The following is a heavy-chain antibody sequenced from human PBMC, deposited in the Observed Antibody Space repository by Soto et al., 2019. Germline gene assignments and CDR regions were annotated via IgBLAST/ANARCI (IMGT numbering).Heavy chain of an antibody. V-gene: IGHV3-30*03. CDR1: GFTFSSYG. J-gene: IGHJ5*02. D-gene: IGHD4-17*01. CDR3: ARGIKYGDYSRWFDP. Sequence: GGSLRLSCAASGFTFSSYGMHWVRQAPGKGLEWVAVISYDGSNKYYADSVKGRFTISRDNSKNTLYLQMNSLRAEDTAVYYCARGIKYGDYSRWFDPWGQGTLVTVSS. CDR2: ISYDGSNK.